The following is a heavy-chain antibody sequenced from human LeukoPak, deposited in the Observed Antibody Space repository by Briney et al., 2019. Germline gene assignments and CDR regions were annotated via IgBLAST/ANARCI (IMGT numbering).Heavy chain of an antibody. Sequence: SETLSLTCTVSGGSISSYYWGWIRQPPGKGLEWIGSIYYSGRTYYNPSLKSRVTISVDTFKNQFSLKLSSVTAADTAVYYCARRPFGDNCFDPWGQGTLVTVSS. CDR2: IYYSGRT. CDR3: ARRPFGDNCFDP. D-gene: IGHD3-10*01. J-gene: IGHJ5*02. V-gene: IGHV4-39*01. CDR1: GGSISSYY.